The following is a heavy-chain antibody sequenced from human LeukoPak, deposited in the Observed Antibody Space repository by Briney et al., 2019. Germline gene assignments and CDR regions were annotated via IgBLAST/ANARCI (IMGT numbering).Heavy chain of an antibody. J-gene: IGHJ4*02. Sequence: PSETLSLTCTVSGGSIGSYYWSWIRQPPGKGLEWIGYIYYSGSTNYNPSLKSRVTISVDTSKNQFSLKLSSVTAADTAVYYCARDLRGYSYEDWGQGTLVTVSS. CDR1: GGSIGSYY. V-gene: IGHV4-59*01. D-gene: IGHD5-18*01. CDR2: IYYSGST. CDR3: ARDLRGYSYED.